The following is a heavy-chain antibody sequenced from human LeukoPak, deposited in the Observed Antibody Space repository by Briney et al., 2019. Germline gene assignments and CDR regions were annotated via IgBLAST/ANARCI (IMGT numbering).Heavy chain of an antibody. CDR1: GGTFSSYA. D-gene: IGHD1-7*01. CDR3: ARTLTGTTFSYYYYYYMDV. CDR2: IIPIFGTA. Sequence: ASVKVSCKASGGTFSSYAISWVRQAPGQGLEWMGGIIPIFGTANYAQKFQGGVTITADESTSTAYMELSSLRSEDTAVYYCARTLTGTTFSYYYYYYMDVWGKGTTVTVSS. J-gene: IGHJ6*03. V-gene: IGHV1-69*13.